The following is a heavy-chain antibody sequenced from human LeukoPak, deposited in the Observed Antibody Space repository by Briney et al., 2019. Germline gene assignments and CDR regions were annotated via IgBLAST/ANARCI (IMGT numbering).Heavy chain of an antibody. CDR1: GYTFTGYY. D-gene: IGHD5-18*01. Sequence: GASVKVSCKASGYTFTGYYMHWVRQAPGQGLEWMGGINPNIGGTNYAQKFQGRVTMTRDTSISTAYMELSRLRSDDTAVYYCASFKWIQLWENAFDIWGQGTMVTVSS. CDR3: ASFKWIQLWENAFDI. V-gene: IGHV1-2*02. J-gene: IGHJ3*02. CDR2: INPNIGGT.